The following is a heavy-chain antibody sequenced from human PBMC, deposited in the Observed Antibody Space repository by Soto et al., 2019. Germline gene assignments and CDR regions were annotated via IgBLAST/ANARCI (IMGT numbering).Heavy chain of an antibody. CDR1: CGSISRYY. J-gene: IGHJ5*02. CDR3: ARGPPKDYYHSSGTPPWWFDP. V-gene: IGHV4-4*07. CDR2: IYTSAST. D-gene: IGHD3-22*01. Sequence: PSETLSLTCTVSCGSISRYYWSWIRQPAGKGLGCIRRIYTSASTNYNPSLKSRVTMSVDTSKNQFSLKLSSVTAADTAVYYCARGPPKDYYHSSGTPPWWFDPWGQGTLVTVSS.